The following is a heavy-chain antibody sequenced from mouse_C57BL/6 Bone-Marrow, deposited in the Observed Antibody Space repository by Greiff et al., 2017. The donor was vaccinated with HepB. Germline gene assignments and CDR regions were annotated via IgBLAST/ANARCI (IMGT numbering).Heavy chain of an antibody. V-gene: IGHV5-4*03. CDR2: ISDGGSYT. J-gene: IGHJ4*01. Sequence: KGVESGGGLVKPGGSLKLSCAASGFTFSSYAMSWVRQTPEKRLEWVATISDGGSYTYYPDNVKGRFTISRDNAKNNLYLQMSHLKSEDTAMYYCARGPTVVAWDAMDYWGQGTSVTVSS. D-gene: IGHD1-1*01. CDR3: ARGPTVVAWDAMDY. CDR1: GFTFSSYA.